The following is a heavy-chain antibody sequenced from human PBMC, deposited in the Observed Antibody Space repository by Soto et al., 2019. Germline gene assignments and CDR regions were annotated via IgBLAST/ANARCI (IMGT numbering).Heavy chain of an antibody. J-gene: IGHJ4*02. Sequence: PSESLKISCKASGYSFTTYWIGWVRQMPGQGLDWMGIIYPGDSDTRYSPPFQGQVTVSVDKSISTAYLQWSILKASDTAIYYCTRGICFGDLTIGNYFLDYWGQGTLVTVSS. V-gene: IGHV5-51*01. CDR1: GYSFTTYW. D-gene: IGHD3-10*01. CDR3: TRGICFGDLTIGNYFLDY. CDR2: IYPGDSDT.